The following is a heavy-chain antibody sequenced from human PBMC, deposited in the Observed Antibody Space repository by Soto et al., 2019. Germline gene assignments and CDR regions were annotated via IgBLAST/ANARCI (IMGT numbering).Heavy chain of an antibody. CDR3: ARAHAPTLPFDY. J-gene: IGHJ4*01. CDR2: IFHSGNA. V-gene: IGHV4-59*01. D-gene: IGHD2-15*01. Sequence: SETLSLTXTVSGGSMRNVYWSWIRQPPGKRLEWIGFIFHSGNAKYNPSLKSRVTISIDTSKSQFSLRLDSVTAADTAVYFCARAHAPTLPFDYWGLGTLVTVSS. CDR1: GGSMRNVY.